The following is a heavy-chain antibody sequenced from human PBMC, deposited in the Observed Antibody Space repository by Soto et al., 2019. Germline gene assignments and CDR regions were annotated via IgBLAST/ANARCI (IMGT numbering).Heavy chain of an antibody. Sequence: QLQLQESGPGLVKPSETLSLTCTVSGGSIGNSTYYWGWIRQSPGKGLEWIGTIYYGGRTYYNPSLKSRVTISVDTSGHQLPLRLTSVTAADTAVYYCARLRITVGGGFWYFDLWGRGILVSVSS. CDR3: ARLRITVGGGFWYFDL. J-gene: IGHJ2*01. CDR1: GGSIGNSTYY. CDR2: IYYGGRT. V-gene: IGHV4-39*01. D-gene: IGHD6-19*01.